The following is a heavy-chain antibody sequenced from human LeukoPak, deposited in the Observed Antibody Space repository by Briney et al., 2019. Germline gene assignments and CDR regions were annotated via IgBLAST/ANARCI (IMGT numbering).Heavy chain of an antibody. CDR2: ISYDGRNT. J-gene: IGHJ6*02. Sequence: SGGSLRLSCAASGFTFSNYAMHWVRQAPGKGLEWVAFISYDGRNTYHADSVKGRVTISRDNSKNTLYLRMNSLRAEDTAVYYCARNLPHTIFGVVTSLYYNGMDVWGQGTTVTVSS. V-gene: IGHV3-30*04. CDR3: ARNLPHTIFGVVTSLYYNGMDV. CDR1: GFTFSNYA. D-gene: IGHD3-3*01.